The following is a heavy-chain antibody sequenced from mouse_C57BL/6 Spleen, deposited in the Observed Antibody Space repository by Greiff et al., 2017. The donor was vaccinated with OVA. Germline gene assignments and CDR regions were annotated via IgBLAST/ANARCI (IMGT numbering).Heavy chain of an antibody. CDR1: GFTFSSYA. Sequence: DVKLVESGGGLVKPGGSLKLSCAASGFTFSSYAMSWVRQTPEKRLEWVATISDGGSYTYYPDNVKGRFTISRDNAKNNLYLQMSHLKSEDTAMYDCAREGGYYRYFDVWGTGTTVTVSS. CDR2: ISDGGSYT. D-gene: IGHD1-1*02. CDR3: AREGGYYRYFDV. J-gene: IGHJ1*03. V-gene: IGHV5-4*01.